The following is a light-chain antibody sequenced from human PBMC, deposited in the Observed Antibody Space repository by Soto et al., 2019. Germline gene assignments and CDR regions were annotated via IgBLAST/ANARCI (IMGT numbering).Light chain of an antibody. CDR2: GAS. CDR3: QQYNNWPYT. V-gene: IGKV3-15*01. Sequence: EIVMTQSPATLSVSPGERVTLSCRASQSVFTNLAWSQHKPGQAPRLLIYGASTRATGLPARFSGSGSGTEVTLTISSLQSEDFALYYCQQYNNWPYTFGQGTKLEIK. CDR1: QSVFTN. J-gene: IGKJ2*01.